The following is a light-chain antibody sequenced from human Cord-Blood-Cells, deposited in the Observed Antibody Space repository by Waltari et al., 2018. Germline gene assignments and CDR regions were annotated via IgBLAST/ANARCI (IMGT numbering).Light chain of an antibody. CDR3: CSYAGSYVV. CDR2: DVS. J-gene: IGLJ2*01. Sequence: QSALTQPRSVSGSPGQSVTISCTGTSSDVGGYNYVSWYQQHPGKAPKLMIYDVSKRPSGVPVSFSGSKSGTTASLTISGLQAEDEADYSCCSYAGSYVVFGGGTKLTVL. V-gene: IGLV2-11*01. CDR1: SSDVGGYNY.